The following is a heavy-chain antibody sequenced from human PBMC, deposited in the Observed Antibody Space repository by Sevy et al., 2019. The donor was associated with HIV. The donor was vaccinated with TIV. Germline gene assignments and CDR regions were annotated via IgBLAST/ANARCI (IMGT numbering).Heavy chain of an antibody. J-gene: IGHJ6*02. CDR3: ARTTPYYYYGMDV. CDR1: DDSISGYY. V-gene: IGHV4-59*01. D-gene: IGHD4-17*01. Sequence: SETLSLTCTVSDDSISGYYWSWIRQPPGKGLEWIGYIYYSGRTNYNPSLKSRATISADMSTNHFSLKLSSVTAADTAVYYCARTTPYYYYGMDVWDQGTTVTVSS. CDR2: IYYSGRT.